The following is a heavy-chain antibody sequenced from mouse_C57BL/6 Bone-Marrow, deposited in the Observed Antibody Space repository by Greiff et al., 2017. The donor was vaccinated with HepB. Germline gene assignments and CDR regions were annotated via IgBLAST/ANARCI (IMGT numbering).Heavy chain of an antibody. J-gene: IGHJ4*01. CDR3: AIIYYDYDGYYAMDY. CDR2: IWGVGST. Sequence: QVQLKESGPGLVAPSQSLSITCTVSGFSLTSYGVEWVCQFPGKGLEWLGVIWGVGSTNYNSALKSRLSISKDNSKSQVFLKMNSLQTDDTAMYYCAIIYYDYDGYYAMDYWGQGTSVTVSS. V-gene: IGHV2-6*01. D-gene: IGHD2-4*01. CDR1: GFSLTSYG.